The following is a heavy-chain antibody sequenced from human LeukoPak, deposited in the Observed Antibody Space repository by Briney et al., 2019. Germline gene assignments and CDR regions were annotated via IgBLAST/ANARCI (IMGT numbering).Heavy chain of an antibody. Sequence: GGSLRLSCAASGFTFSGYGMHWVRQSPGKGLEWVAVIWYDGSNKYYADSVKGRFTISRDNSKNTLYLQMNSLRAEDTAVYYCARDEVAAADKGDYWGQGTLVTVSS. CDR2: IWYDGSNK. CDR3: ARDEVAAADKGDY. V-gene: IGHV3-33*01. CDR1: GFTFSGYG. D-gene: IGHD6-13*01. J-gene: IGHJ4*02.